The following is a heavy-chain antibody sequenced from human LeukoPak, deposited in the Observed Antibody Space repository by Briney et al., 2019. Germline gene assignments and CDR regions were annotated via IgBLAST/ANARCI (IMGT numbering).Heavy chain of an antibody. CDR1: GGSFSGYY. V-gene: IGHV4-34*01. D-gene: IGHD2/OR15-2a*01. Sequence: SSETLSLTCAVYGGSFSGYYWSWIRQPPGKGLEWIGEINHSGSTNYSPSLKSRVTISLDTSKNQFSLKLSSVIAADTAVYYCAGHHPRNTVDFWGQGTLVTVSS. CDR2: INHSGST. CDR3: AGHHPRNTVDF. J-gene: IGHJ4*02.